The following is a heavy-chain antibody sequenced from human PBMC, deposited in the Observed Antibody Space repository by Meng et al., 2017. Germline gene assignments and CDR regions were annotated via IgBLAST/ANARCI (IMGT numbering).Heavy chain of an antibody. Sequence: KVSCKGSGYSFTSYWIGWVRQMPGKGLEWMGIIYPGDSDTRYSPSFQGQVTISADKSISTAYLQWSSPKASDTAMYYCARQWHLESNWFDPWGQGTLVTVSS. D-gene: IGHD1-1*01. CDR1: GYSFTSYW. J-gene: IGHJ5*02. CDR3: ARQWHLESNWFDP. V-gene: IGHV5-51*01. CDR2: IYPGDSDT.